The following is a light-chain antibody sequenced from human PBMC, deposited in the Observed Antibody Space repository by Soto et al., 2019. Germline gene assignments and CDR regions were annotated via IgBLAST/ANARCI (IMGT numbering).Light chain of an antibody. V-gene: IGKV3D-20*02. J-gene: IGKJ4*01. Sequence: EIVLTQSPGTLSLSPGERATLSCRASRSVNNNYLAWYQQKPGQAPRLLIFGASSRATGIPARFSGSGSGTDFTLTISSLEPEDFAVYYCQQRNNWPPVTFGGGTKVDI. CDR1: RSVNNNY. CDR3: QQRNNWPPVT. CDR2: GAS.